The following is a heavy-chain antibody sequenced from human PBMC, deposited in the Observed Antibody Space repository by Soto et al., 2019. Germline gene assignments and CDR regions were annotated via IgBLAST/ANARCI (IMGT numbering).Heavy chain of an antibody. V-gene: IGHV1-18*01. Sequence: ASVKVSCKASGYTFTSYGISWVRQAPGQGLEWMGWISAYNGNTNYAQKLQGRVTMTTDTSTSTAYMELSSLRSDDTAVYYCARMPAGYCSSTSCWGNFDYWGQGTLVTVSS. CDR2: ISAYNGNT. J-gene: IGHJ4*02. CDR3: ARMPAGYCSSTSCWGNFDY. CDR1: GYTFTSYG. D-gene: IGHD2-2*01.